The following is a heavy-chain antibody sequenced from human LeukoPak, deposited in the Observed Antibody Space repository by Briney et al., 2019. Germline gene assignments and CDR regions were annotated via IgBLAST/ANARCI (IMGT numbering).Heavy chain of an antibody. Sequence: SETLSLTCAVYGGSFSGYYWSWIRQPPGKGLEWIGEINHSGSTNYNPSLKSRVTISVDTSKNQFSLKLSSVTAADTAVYYCARESSGNFWSGYATRYGMDVWGQGTTVTVSS. CDR3: ARESSGNFWSGYATRYGMDV. CDR2: INHSGST. D-gene: IGHD3-3*01. V-gene: IGHV4-34*01. J-gene: IGHJ6*02. CDR1: GGSFSGYY.